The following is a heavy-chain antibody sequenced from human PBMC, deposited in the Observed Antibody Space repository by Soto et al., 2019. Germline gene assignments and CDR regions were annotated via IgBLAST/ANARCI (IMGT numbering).Heavy chain of an antibody. CDR1: GFTVSTYG. Sequence: QVQLVESGGGVVQPGRSLRLSCAVSGFTVSTYGMHWVSQAPGKGLEWVAVISRDGGTKYYADSVKGRFTISRDNSRNTRFVEMNRLGGDDMAVYYCAGEVASGYWGQGTLVTVSS. D-gene: IGHD2-21*01. CDR3: AGEVASGY. V-gene: IGHV3-30*03. CDR2: ISRDGGTK. J-gene: IGHJ4*02.